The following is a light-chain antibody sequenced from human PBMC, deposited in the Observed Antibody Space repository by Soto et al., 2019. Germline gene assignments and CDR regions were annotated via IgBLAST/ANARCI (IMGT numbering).Light chain of an antibody. Sequence: DIQMPHSPSSLSASVGDRVTITCRASQSISDGLNWYQHKPGTTPKLLIYAASSLQSRVPSRFSGGGSGTDFTLPISSLQPEDFVTYFCQQSFSFPATFGGGTKVEIK. J-gene: IGKJ4*01. CDR1: QSISDG. CDR3: QQSFSFPAT. CDR2: AAS. V-gene: IGKV1-39*01.